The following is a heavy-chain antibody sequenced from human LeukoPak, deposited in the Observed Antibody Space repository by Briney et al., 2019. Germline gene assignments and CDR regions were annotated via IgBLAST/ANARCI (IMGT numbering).Heavy chain of an antibody. CDR3: ARCGGWGSLRQNWFGP. V-gene: IGHV5-51*01. Sequence: GESLKISCKGSGYNFTNYWIGWVRQMPGKGLEWMGISYPGDSDTRYSPSFQGQVTISADKSISTAYLQWSSLKASDTAMYYCARCGGWGSLRQNWFGPWGQGTRVTVSS. J-gene: IGHJ5*02. D-gene: IGHD3-10*01. CDR2: SYPGDSDT. CDR1: GYNFTNYW.